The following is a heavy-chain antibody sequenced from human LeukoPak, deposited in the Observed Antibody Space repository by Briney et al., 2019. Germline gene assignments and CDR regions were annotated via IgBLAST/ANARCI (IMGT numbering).Heavy chain of an antibody. D-gene: IGHD2-2*01. V-gene: IGHV4-39*07. Sequence: SETLSLTCIVSGDSISSSISYWGWIRQPPGKGLEWIGSIYNTGSAYYNPSLKSRVTISVDTSKNQFSLKLTSVTAADTAVYYCAREEEVVPAAPLDYWGQGTLVTVSS. J-gene: IGHJ4*02. CDR1: GDSISSSISY. CDR2: IYNTGSA. CDR3: AREEEVVPAAPLDY.